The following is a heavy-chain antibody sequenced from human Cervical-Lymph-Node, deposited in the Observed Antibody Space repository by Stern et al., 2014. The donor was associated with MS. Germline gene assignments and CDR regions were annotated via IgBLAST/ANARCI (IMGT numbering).Heavy chain of an antibody. CDR3: ARHESAYSSPYFDY. J-gene: IGHJ4*02. CDR1: GGSISSYF. V-gene: IGHV4-59*08. Sequence: QVQLQESGPGLVKPSESLSLTCTVSGGSISSYFWSWIRQPPGKGLEWIGYIYSSGSTDYNPSLKSRVSMSVDTSQHQISLKFSSVTAADTAVYYCARHESAYSSPYFDYWGQGTLVTVST. D-gene: IGHD3-22*01. CDR2: IYSSGST.